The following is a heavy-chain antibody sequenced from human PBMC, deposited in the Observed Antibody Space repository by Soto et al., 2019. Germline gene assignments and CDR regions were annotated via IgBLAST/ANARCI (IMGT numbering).Heavy chain of an antibody. CDR1: GYTFTSYG. J-gene: IGHJ4*02. V-gene: IGHV1-18*01. D-gene: IGHD2-21*02. CDR2: ITVYNGNT. Sequence: QVQLVQSGAEVKKPGASVKVSCKASGYTFTSYGISWVRQAPGQGLEWMGWITVYNGNTNYAQKLRGRVTMTTDTYTSTAYMELRSLRSDDTAVYYCARGVAYCGDDCYSHWGQGTLVTVSS. CDR3: ARGVAYCGDDCYSH.